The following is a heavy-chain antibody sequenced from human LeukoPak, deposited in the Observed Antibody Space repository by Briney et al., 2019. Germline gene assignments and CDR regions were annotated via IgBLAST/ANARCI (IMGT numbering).Heavy chain of an antibody. Sequence: SVKVSCKASGGTFSSYAISWVRQAPGQGLEWMGGIIPIFGTANYAQKFQGRVTITTDESTSTAYMELSSLRSEDTAVYYCARVSGAAAVRSEYFQHWGQGTLVTVSS. J-gene: IGHJ1*01. CDR3: ARVSGAAAVRSEYFQH. CDR1: GGTFSSYA. CDR2: IIPIFGTA. D-gene: IGHD6-13*01. V-gene: IGHV1-69*05.